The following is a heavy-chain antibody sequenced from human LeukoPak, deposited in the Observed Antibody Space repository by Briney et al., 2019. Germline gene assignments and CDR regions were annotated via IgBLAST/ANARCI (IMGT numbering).Heavy chain of an antibody. J-gene: IGHJ3*02. CDR2: ISWNSGNI. V-gene: IGHV3-9*01. CDR3: ARDREYYYDSSSDAFDI. Sequence: GGSLRLSCAGSGFTFDDYAMHWVRQAPGKGLEWVSGISWNSGNIGYADSVKGRFIVSRDNAKNSLYLQMNSLRAEDTAVYYCARDREYYYDSSSDAFDIWGQGTMVTVSS. CDR1: GFTFDDYA. D-gene: IGHD3-22*01.